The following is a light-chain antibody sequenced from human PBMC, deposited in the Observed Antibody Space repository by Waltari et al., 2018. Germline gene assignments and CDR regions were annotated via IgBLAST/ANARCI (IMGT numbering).Light chain of an antibody. CDR2: EVS. CDR3: SSLTSSSTYV. CDR1: SSDIGSFNY. J-gene: IGLJ1*01. V-gene: IGLV2-14*01. Sequence: QSALTPPASVSGSPGQSIPLPCTGTSSDIGSFNYLSWYQQPPGKAPKLMIFEVSNRPSGVSNRFSAAKSGNTASLTISGLQAEDEADYYCSSLTSSSTYVFGTGTKVTVL.